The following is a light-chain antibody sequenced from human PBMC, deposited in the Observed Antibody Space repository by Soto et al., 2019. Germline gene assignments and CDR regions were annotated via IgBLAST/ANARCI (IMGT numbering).Light chain of an antibody. Sequence: EVVMTQSPATLSVSPGERATLSCRASQTVRDNLGGSQQKPGQPPRLLIYGATTRATGIPARFSGSGSGTEFPLTISSLQSEDFAVYSCQQYNNWPLTFGGGTKVEI. CDR1: QTVRDN. V-gene: IGKV3D-15*01. J-gene: IGKJ4*01. CDR2: GAT. CDR3: QQYNNWPLT.